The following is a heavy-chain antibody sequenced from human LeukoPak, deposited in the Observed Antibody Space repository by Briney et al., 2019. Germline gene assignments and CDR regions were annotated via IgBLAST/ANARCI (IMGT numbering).Heavy chain of an antibody. CDR2: IYYSGST. CDR1: GGSISSYY. J-gene: IGHJ5*02. D-gene: IGHD6-19*01. V-gene: IGHV4-59*01. Sequence: SETLSLTCTVSGGSISSYYWSWIRQPPGKGLEWIGYIYYSGSTNYNPSLKSRVTISVDTSKNQFSLQLSSVTAADTAVYYCARDRGQWLVMEGFDPWGQGTLVTVSS. CDR3: ARDRGQWLVMEGFDP.